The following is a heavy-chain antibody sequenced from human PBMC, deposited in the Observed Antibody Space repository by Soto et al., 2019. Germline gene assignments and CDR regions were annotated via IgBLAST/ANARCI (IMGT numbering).Heavy chain of an antibody. V-gene: IGHV3-48*02. J-gene: IGHJ4*02. D-gene: IGHD2-2*01. Sequence: EVQLVESGGGLVQPGGSLRLSCAASGFTFSSYSMNWVRQAPGKGLAWVSYISSSSSTIYYADSVKGRFTISRDNAKNSLYLQMNSLRDEYTAVYYCARDSPAFKVPYYWGQGTLVTVSS. CDR2: ISSSSSTI. CDR1: GFTFSSYS. CDR3: ARDSPAFKVPYY.